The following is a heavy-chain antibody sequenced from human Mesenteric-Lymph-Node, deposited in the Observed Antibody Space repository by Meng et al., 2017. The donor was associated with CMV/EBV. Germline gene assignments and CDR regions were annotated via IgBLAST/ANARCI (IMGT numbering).Heavy chain of an antibody. CDR3: AREITHCSGGSCYHFDF. CDR1: GYSISSGNY. J-gene: IGHJ4*02. V-gene: IGHV4-38-2*02. Sequence: SETLSLTCTVSGYSISSGNYWGWIRQPPGKGLEWIGSIYLTGNTHYNPSLTSRVTISVDTSKNRFSLKLSSVTAADTAVYYCAREITHCSGGSCYHFDFWGQGTLVTVSS. D-gene: IGHD2-15*01. CDR2: IYLTGNT.